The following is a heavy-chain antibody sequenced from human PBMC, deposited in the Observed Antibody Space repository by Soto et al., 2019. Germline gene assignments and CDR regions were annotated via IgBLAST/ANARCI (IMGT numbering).Heavy chain of an antibody. CDR3: VRVPSPFDFYYAMDV. Sequence: SETLSLTCTVSGDSIGSGNKYWSWIRQAPGKGLGWIGYIFSSGTTYYNPSLKSRLTMSLDTSQNQFSLKLNSVTAADTAVYFCVRVPSPFDFYYAMDVWGQGTTVTVSS. J-gene: IGHJ6*02. CDR1: GDSIGSGNKY. V-gene: IGHV4-30-4*02. D-gene: IGHD3-16*01. CDR2: IFSSGTT.